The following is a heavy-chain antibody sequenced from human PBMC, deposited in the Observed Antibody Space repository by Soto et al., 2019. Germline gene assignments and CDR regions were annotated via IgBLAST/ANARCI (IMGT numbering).Heavy chain of an antibody. V-gene: IGHV3-48*02. J-gene: IGHJ6*02. D-gene: IGHD6-13*01. Sequence: QPGGSLRLSCAASGFTFSSYSMNWVRQAPGKGLEWVSYISSSSSTIYYADSVKGRFTISRDNAKNSLYLQMNSLRDEDTAVYYCAREWVRRYYYYYGMDVWGQGTTVTVSS. CDR3: AREWVRRYYYYYGMDV. CDR2: ISSSSSTI. CDR1: GFTFSSYS.